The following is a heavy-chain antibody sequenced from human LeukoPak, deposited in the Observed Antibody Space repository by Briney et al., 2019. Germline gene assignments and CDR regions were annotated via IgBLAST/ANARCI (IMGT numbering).Heavy chain of an antibody. CDR3: ARDGYTTSWFPFEY. V-gene: IGHV3-48*02. CDR1: GFTFNTYS. J-gene: IGHJ4*02. Sequence: GRSLRLSCAASGFTFNTYSMNWVRQAPGKGLEWVSYISSTSSTIYYADSVKGRFTISRDNAKNALYLQMNSLRDEDTAVYYCARDGYTTSWFPFEYWGQGTLVTVSS. D-gene: IGHD6-13*01. CDR2: ISSTSSTI.